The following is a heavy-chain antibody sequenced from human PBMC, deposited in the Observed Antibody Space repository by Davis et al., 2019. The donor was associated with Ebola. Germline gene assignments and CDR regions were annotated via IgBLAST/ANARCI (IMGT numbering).Heavy chain of an antibody. V-gene: IGHV1-2*06. J-gene: IGHJ4*02. CDR3: ARVYSSSWRGAHNDY. CDR1: GYTFTGYY. Sequence: SVPVSCQASGYTFTGYYMHWVRQAPGQGLERMGRINPNCGCTNYAQKFQGRVTMTRDTSISTAYMELSRLGSDDTAVYYCARVYSSSWRGAHNDYWGRGTLVTVSS. D-gene: IGHD6-13*01. CDR2: INPNCGCT.